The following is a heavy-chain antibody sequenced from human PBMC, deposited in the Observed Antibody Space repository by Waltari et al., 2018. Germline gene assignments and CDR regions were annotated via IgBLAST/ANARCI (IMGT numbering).Heavy chain of an antibody. D-gene: IGHD2-15*01. V-gene: IGHV3-53*01. CDR1: GFSVSDNF. CDR2: SYTVRTT. CDR3: ARVAGTALHRYYHYYMDL. J-gene: IGHJ6*03. Sequence: EVEVVESGGGLMQPGGSLRLSCAASGFSVSDNFISWVSQAPGKGLELVSISYTVRTTYFAESVKCRFTISRDNSRNTVYLQMNSLRVEDTAVYFCARVAGTALHRYYHYYMDLWGKGTTVTVSS.